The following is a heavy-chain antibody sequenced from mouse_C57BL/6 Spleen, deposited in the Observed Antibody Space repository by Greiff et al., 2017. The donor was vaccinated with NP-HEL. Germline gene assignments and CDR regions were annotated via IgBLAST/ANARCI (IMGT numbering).Heavy chain of an antibody. CDR2: IDPSDSYT. D-gene: IGHD1-1*01. CDR1: GYTFTSYW. Sequence: QVHVKQPGAELVKPGASVKLSCKASGYTFTSYWMQWVKQRPGQGLEWIGEIDPSDSYTNYNQKFKGKATLTVDTSSSTAYMQLSSLTSEDSAVYYCARGGIYYYGSSRYFDYWGQGTTLTVSS. V-gene: IGHV1-50*01. J-gene: IGHJ2*01. CDR3: ARGGIYYYGSSRYFDY.